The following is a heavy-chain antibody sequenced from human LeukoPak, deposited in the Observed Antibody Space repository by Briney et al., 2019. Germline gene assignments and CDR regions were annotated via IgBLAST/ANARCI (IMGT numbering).Heavy chain of an antibody. CDR3: TRGYSGSYRIDY. CDR1: GFTFSSYW. J-gene: IGHJ4*02. Sequence: GGSLRLSCAASGFTFSSYWMHWVRQAPGKGLVWVSRISGDGSSTTYADSVKGRFTVSRDNAKNTLYLQMNSLRAEDTAVYYCTRGYSGSYRIDYWGQGSLVTVSS. V-gene: IGHV3-74*01. D-gene: IGHD1-26*01. CDR2: ISGDGSST.